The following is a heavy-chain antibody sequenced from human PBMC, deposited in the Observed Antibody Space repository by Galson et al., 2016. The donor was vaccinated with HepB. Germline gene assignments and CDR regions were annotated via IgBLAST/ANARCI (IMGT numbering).Heavy chain of an antibody. CDR1: GFTFSSYG. V-gene: IGHV3-33*01. Sequence: SLRLSCAASGFTFSSYGMHWVRQAPGKGLEWVAVIWYDGSNKYYADSVKGRFTISRDNSKNTLSLQMNSLRAEDTAVYYCARGRPYCSSTSCYPTYYYYYGMDVWGQGTTVTVSS. CDR3: ARGRPYCSSTSCYPTYYYYYGMDV. J-gene: IGHJ6*02. CDR2: IWYDGSNK. D-gene: IGHD2-2*01.